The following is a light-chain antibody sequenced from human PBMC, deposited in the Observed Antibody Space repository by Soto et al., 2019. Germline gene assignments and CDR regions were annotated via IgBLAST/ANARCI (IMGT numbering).Light chain of an antibody. V-gene: IGKV3-20*01. CDR3: QQYGSSPYT. CDR1: QSVSNNY. J-gene: IGKJ2*01. Sequence: ENVLTQSPGTLSLSPGERATLSCRASQSVSNNYLAWYQQKPGQAPRILIYNTSIRATGIPDRFSGSGSGTDFTLTISRLEPEDFAVYYCQQYGSSPYTFGQGTKLEIK. CDR2: NTS.